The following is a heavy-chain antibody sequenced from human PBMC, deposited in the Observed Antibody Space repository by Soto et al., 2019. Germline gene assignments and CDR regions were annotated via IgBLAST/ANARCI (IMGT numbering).Heavy chain of an antibody. J-gene: IGHJ4*02. Sequence: PSETLSLTCTVSGGSISSSRYYRGWIRQPPGKGLEWIGSIYYSGSTYYNPSLKSRVTISVDTSKNQFSLKLSSVTAADTAVYYCARQESSSWIAYWGQGTLVTVSS. D-gene: IGHD6-13*01. CDR1: GGSISSSRYY. CDR2: IYYSGST. CDR3: ARQESSSWIAY. V-gene: IGHV4-39*01.